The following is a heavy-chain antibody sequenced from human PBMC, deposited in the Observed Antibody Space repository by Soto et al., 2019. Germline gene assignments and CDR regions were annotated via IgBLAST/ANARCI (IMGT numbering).Heavy chain of an antibody. CDR2: INHSGST. CDR1: GGSFSGYY. D-gene: IGHD3-10*01. Sequence: SETLSLTCAVYGGSFSGYYWSWIRQPPGRGLEWIGEINHSGSTNYNPSLKSRVTISVDTSKNQFSLKLSSVTAADTAVYYCARGLTYYYGSGSYYNYYYYYGMDVWGQGTTVTVSS. J-gene: IGHJ6*02. CDR3: ARGLTYYYGSGSYYNYYYYYGMDV. V-gene: IGHV4-34*01.